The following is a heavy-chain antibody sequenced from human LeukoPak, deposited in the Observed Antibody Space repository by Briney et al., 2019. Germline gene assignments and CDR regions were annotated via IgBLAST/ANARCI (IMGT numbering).Heavy chain of an antibody. CDR3: TRHWSEFYNYGMGV. CDR1: GGSIVSSTNY. J-gene: IGHJ6*02. D-gene: IGHD3-3*01. CDR2: IFYSGNT. Sequence: PSETLSLTCTVFGGSIVSSTNYWAWVRQPPGEGLEWIGSIFYSGNTHYNPSLKSRVTMSVDTSKNEFSLKLTSVTAADTAVYYCTRHWSEFYNYGMGVWGHGTTVTVSS. V-gene: IGHV4-39*01.